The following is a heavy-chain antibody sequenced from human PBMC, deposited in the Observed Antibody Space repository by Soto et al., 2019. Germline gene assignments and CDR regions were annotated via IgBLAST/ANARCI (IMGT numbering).Heavy chain of an antibody. CDR3: ARDRAAGTDAFAI. CDR1: GFTFSSYA. CDR2: ISYDGSNK. J-gene: IGHJ3*02. Sequence: QVQLVESGGGVVQPGRSLRLSCAASGFTFSSYAMHWVRQAPGKGLEWVAVISYDGSNKYYADSVKGRFTISRDNSKNTLYLQMNSLRAEDTAVYYCARDRAAGTDAFAIWGQGTMVTVSS. D-gene: IGHD6-13*01. V-gene: IGHV3-30-3*01.